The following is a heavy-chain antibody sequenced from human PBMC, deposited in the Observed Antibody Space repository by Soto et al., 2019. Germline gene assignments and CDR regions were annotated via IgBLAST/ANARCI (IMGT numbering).Heavy chain of an antibody. Sequence: GGSLRLSCAGSGFTFSSYAMSWVRQAPAKGLEWVSGISGTGGNTYHADSVKGRFTISRDNSKNTLYLQVNSLRAEDTAVYYCAKLPDVNYYWYLDYWGQGSMGTVSS. D-gene: IGHD1-7*01. J-gene: IGHJ4*02. V-gene: IGHV3-23*01. CDR3: AKLPDVNYYWYLDY. CDR1: GFTFSSYA. CDR2: ISGTGGNT.